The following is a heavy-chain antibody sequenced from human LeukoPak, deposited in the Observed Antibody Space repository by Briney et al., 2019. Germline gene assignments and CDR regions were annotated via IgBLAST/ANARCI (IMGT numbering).Heavy chain of an antibody. J-gene: IGHJ6*02. CDR2: INAGNGNT. CDR1: GYTFTSYA. V-gene: IGHV1-3*01. Sequence: GASVNVSCKASGYTFTSYAMHWVRQAPGQRLEWMGWINAGNGNTKYSQKFQGRVTITRDTSASTAYMELSSLRSEDTAVYYCARDLESEDYYYYYGMDVWGQGTTVTVSS. CDR3: ARDLESEDYYYYYGMDV.